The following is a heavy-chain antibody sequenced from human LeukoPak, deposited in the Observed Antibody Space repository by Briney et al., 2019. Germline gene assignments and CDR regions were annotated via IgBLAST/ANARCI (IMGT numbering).Heavy chain of an antibody. Sequence: GGSLRLSCAASGFSFSSHNMNWVRQAPGKGLEWVSYISSSGSTIYYADSVKGRFTISRDNAKNSLYLQMNSLRAEDTAVYYCASWDTAMVTGEYFQHWGQGTLVTVSS. CDR2: ISSSGSTI. CDR3: ASWDTAMVTGEYFQH. J-gene: IGHJ1*01. D-gene: IGHD5-18*01. CDR1: GFSFSSHN. V-gene: IGHV3-48*04.